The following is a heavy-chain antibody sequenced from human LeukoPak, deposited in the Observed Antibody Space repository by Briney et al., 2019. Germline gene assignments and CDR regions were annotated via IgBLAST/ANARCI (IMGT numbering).Heavy chain of an antibody. CDR2: IIPIFGTA. Sequence: ASVKVSCKASGGTFSGYAISWVRQAPGQGLEWMGRIIPIFGTANYAQKFQGRVTITADESTSTPYMELSSLRSEDTAVYYCARGPVLLWFGEWQASRFDYWGQGTLVTVSS. CDR1: GGTFSGYA. CDR3: ARGPVLLWFGEWQASRFDY. V-gene: IGHV1-69*13. D-gene: IGHD3-10*01. J-gene: IGHJ4*02.